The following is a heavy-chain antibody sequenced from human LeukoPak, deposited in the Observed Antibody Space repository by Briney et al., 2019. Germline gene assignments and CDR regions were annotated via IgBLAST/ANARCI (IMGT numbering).Heavy chain of an antibody. CDR3: ARGGYYDSSGYFPFDF. CDR2: INPENGGT. V-gene: IGHV1-2*02. Sequence: GASVKVSCKTSGYTFTGYYMHWVRQAPGQGLEWVGWINPENGGTNYAQKFQGRLTMTRDTSIITAYMEVSRLRSDDTAVYYCARGGYYDSSGYFPFDFWGRGTLVSVSS. CDR1: GYTFTGYY. J-gene: IGHJ4*02. D-gene: IGHD3-22*01.